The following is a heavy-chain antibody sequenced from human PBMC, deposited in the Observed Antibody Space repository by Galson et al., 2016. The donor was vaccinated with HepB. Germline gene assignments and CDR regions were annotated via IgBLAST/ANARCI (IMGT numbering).Heavy chain of an antibody. CDR2: INPGDSDT. CDR1: GYLLTSYW. CDR3: ARQVVPGVFDQ. D-gene: IGHD2-21*02. V-gene: IGHV5-51*01. J-gene: IGHJ4*02. Sequence: QSGAAVKKPGESLKISCTASGYLLTSYWNGWVRQMPGKGLEWMTIINPGDSDTRYSPSFQGQVTISADKSITTAYLQWSSLKASDTAMYYCARQVVPGVFDQWGQGTLVTVSS.